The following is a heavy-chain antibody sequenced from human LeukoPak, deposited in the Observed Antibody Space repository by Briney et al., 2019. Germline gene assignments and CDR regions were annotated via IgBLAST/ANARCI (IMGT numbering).Heavy chain of an antibody. V-gene: IGHV1-24*01. Sequence: FYPEAAQTISAQNFPGTSTMTQDTSTDTAYMELSSLRSEDTAVYYCATGQGYISGWVFDYWGQGTLVTVSS. CDR3: ATGQGYISGWVFDY. J-gene: IGHJ4*02. CDR2: FYPEAAQT. D-gene: IGHD6-19*01.